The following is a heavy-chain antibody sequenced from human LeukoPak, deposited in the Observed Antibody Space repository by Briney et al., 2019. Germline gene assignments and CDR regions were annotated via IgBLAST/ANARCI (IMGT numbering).Heavy chain of an antibody. CDR3: AKDRIGIVGAEADY. D-gene: IGHD1-26*01. J-gene: IGHJ4*02. Sequence: GGSLRLSCAASGFTFSSYAMSWVRQAPGKGLEWVSAISGSGGSTYYADSVKGRFTISRDNSKDTLYLQMNSLRAEDTAVYYCAKDRIGIVGAEADYWGQGTLVTVSS. CDR2: ISGSGGST. V-gene: IGHV3-23*01. CDR1: GFTFSSYA.